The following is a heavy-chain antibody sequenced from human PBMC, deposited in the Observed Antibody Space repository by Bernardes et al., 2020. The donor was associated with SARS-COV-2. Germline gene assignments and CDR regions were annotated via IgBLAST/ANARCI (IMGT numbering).Heavy chain of an antibody. V-gene: IGHV3-64D*06. J-gene: IGHJ3*02. CDR3: VKQWLLGLTAFDI. D-gene: IGHD3-22*01. CDR2: ISSNGGST. Sequence: GGSLRLSCAASGFTFSSYAMHWVRQAPGKGLEYVSAISSNGGSTYYADSVKGRFTISRDNSKNTLYLQMSSLRAEDTAVYYCVKQWLLGLTAFDIWGQGTMVTVSS. CDR1: GFTFSSYA.